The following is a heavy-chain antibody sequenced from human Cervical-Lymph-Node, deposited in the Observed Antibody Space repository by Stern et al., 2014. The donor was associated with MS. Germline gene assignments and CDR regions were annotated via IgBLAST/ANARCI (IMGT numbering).Heavy chain of an antibody. CDR2: ISGYNANK. Sequence: QVQLVQSGPEVRKPGASVKVSCTASGNTATSYGISWVRQAPGQGLEWMGWISGYNANKKYAQKVQGRVSMTIDTSTSTVFLELRSLTFDDTAVYYCARDLEDAHGMDVWGQGTTVTVSS. V-gene: IGHV1-18*01. CDR3: ARDLEDAHGMDV. J-gene: IGHJ6*01. CDR1: GNTATSYG.